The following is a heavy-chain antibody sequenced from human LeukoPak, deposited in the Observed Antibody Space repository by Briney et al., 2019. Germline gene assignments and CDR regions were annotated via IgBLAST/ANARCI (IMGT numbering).Heavy chain of an antibody. D-gene: IGHD1-1*01. CDR1: GYTFTSYD. Sequence: ASVKVSCKASGYTFTSYDINWVRQATGQGLEWMGWMNPNSGNTGYAQKFQGRVTMTRNTSISTAYMELSGLRSEDTAVYCCARKNDPSYYYYYYMDVWGKGTTVTVSS. CDR2: MNPNSGNT. CDR3: ARKNDPSYYYYYYMDV. J-gene: IGHJ6*03. V-gene: IGHV1-8*01.